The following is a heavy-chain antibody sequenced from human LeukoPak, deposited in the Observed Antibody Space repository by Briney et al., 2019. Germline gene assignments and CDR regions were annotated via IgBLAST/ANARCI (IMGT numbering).Heavy chain of an antibody. J-gene: IGHJ6*02. D-gene: IGHD2-2*01. CDR1: GGTFSSYA. V-gene: IGHV1-69*13. CDR2: IIPIFGTA. CDR3: AILLSPSLPAAHQDYYYYYGMDV. Sequence: ASVKVSCKASGGTFSSYAISWVRQAPGQGLEWMGGIIPIFGTANYAQKFQGRVTITADESTSTAYMELSSLRSEDTAVYYCAILLSPSLPAAHQDYYYYYGMDVWGQGTTVTVS.